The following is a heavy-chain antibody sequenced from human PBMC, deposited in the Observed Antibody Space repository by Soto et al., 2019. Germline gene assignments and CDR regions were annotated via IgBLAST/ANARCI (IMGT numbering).Heavy chain of an antibody. V-gene: IGHV1-58*02. Sequence: QMQLVQSGPEVKKPGTSVKVSCKTSGFTFTSSAIQWVRQARGQRLEWIGWIVVGSDNTNYAQKFQERVTITRDLSTNTIYMDLSGLRSEDTAVYHCAASPSFWQNYYYGAMDVWGQGTTVTVSS. CDR1: GFTFTSSA. CDR2: IVVGSDNT. J-gene: IGHJ6*02. CDR3: AASPSFWQNYYYGAMDV.